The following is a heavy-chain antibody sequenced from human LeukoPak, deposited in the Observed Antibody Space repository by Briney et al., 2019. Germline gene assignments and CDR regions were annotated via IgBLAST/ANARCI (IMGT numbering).Heavy chain of an antibody. V-gene: IGHV3-33*01. D-gene: IGHD6-19*01. CDR2: IWYDGINK. CDR3: ARDGSGWSRDV. J-gene: IGHJ6*02. CDR1: GFIFSSYG. Sequence: GRSLRLSCAASGFIFSSYGMHWVRQAPGKGLEWVAVIWYDGINKYYADSVKGRFTISRDNSKNTLYLQMNSLTAEDTALYYCARDGSGWSRDVWGQGTTVTVSS.